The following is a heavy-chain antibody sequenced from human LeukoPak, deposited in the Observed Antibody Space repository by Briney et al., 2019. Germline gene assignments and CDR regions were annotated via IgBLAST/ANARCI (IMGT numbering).Heavy chain of an antibody. CDR3: AREPIAVAGSNYWYFDL. CDR1: GFTFSRYE. J-gene: IGHJ2*01. CDR2: ISSSGSTI. D-gene: IGHD6-19*01. V-gene: IGHV3-48*03. Sequence: GGSLRLSCAASGFTFSRYEMNWVRQAPGKGLEWVSYISSSGSTIYYADSVKGRFTISRDNAKNSLYLQMNSLRAEDTAVYYCAREPIAVAGSNYWYFDLWGRGTLVTVSS.